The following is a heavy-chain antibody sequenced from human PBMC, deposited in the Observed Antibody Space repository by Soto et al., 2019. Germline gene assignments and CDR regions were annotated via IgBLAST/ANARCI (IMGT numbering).Heavy chain of an antibody. J-gene: IGHJ5*02. CDR2: ISGSGGST. CDR3: ANHYYSGYDSGFDP. Sequence: GGSLRFSCAASGFTFSSYAMSWVRQAPGKGLEWVSAISGSGGSTYYADSVKGRFTISRDNSKNTLYLQMNSLRAEDTAVYYCANHYYSGYDSGFDPWGQGTLVTVSS. D-gene: IGHD5-12*01. V-gene: IGHV3-23*01. CDR1: GFTFSSYA.